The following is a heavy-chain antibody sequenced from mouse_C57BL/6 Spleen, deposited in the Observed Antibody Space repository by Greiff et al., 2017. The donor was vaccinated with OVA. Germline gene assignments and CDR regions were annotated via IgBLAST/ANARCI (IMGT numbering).Heavy chain of an antibody. CDR2: IYPGDGDT. J-gene: IGHJ4*01. CDR3: ARRGDYAMDY. CDR1: GYAFSSSW. V-gene: IGHV1-82*01. Sequence: VQLQQSGPELVKPGASVKISCKASGYAFSSSWMNWVKQRPGKGLEWIGRIYPGDGDTNYNGKFKGKATFTADTSSNTAYMQLSSLTTEDSAIYYCARRGDYAMDYWGQGTSVTVSS.